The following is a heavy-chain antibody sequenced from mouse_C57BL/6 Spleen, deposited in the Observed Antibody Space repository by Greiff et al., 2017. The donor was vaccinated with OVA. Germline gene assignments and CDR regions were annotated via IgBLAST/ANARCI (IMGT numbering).Heavy chain of an antibody. CDR1: GFTFSDYG. CDR3: ARRDWGFAY. Sequence: VQLKESGGGLVKPGGSLKLSCAASGFTFSDYGMHWVRQAPEKGLEWVAYISSGSSTIYYADTVKGRFTISRDNAKNTLFLQMTSLRSEDTAMYYCARRDWGFAYWGQGTLVTVSA. CDR2: ISSGSSTI. J-gene: IGHJ3*01. V-gene: IGHV5-17*01.